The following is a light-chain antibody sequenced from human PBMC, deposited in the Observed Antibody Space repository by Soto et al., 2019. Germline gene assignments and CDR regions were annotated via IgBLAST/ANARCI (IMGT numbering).Light chain of an antibody. CDR3: CSYAGSYTWV. J-gene: IGLJ3*02. V-gene: IGLV2-11*01. CDR2: DVT. CDR1: SSDVGAYNR. Sequence: QSALTQPRSVSGSPGQSVTISCTGTSSDVGAYNRVSWYQQHPGKAPKLMIYDVTKRPSGVPDRFSGSKSGNTASLTISGLQVEYEDDYYCCSYAGSYTWVFGGGTKLTVL.